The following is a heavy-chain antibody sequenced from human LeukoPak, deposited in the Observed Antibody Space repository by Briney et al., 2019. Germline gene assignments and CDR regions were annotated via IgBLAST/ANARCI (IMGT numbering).Heavy chain of an antibody. CDR3: ASRRAVAGTGY. V-gene: IGHV4-34*01. Sequence: SETLSLTCAVYGGSFSGYYWSWIRQPPGKGLEWIGEINHSGSTNYNPSLKSRVTISVDTSKNQFSLKLSSVTAADTAVYYCASRRAVAGTGYWGQGTLVTVSS. D-gene: IGHD6-19*01. CDR2: INHSGST. CDR1: GGSFSGYY. J-gene: IGHJ4*02.